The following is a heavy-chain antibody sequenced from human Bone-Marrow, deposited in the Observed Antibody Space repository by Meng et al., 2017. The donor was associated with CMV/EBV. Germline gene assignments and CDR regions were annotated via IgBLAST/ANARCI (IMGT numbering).Heavy chain of an antibody. Sequence: GESLKISCAASGFTFSSYAMHWVRQAPGKGLEWVAVISYDGSNKYYADSVKGRFTISRDSSKNTLYLQMNSLRPEDTAVYFCAKDDYGVDVWGQGTTVTVSS. CDR2: ISYDGSNK. V-gene: IGHV3-30-3*01. CDR1: GFTFSSYA. CDR3: AKDDYGVDV. J-gene: IGHJ6*02.